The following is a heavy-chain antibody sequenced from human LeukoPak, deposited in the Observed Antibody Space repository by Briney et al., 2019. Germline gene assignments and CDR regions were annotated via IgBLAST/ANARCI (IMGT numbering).Heavy chain of an antibody. V-gene: IGHV3-11*06. D-gene: IGHD6-19*01. Sequence: GGSLRLSCAASGFTFSDYYMSWIRQAPGKGLEWFSYISSSSYTNYAISVKGRFTISRDNAKNSLYLQMNSLRAEDTAVYYCARDRSVADTVWGQGTLVTVSS. J-gene: IGHJ4*02. CDR2: ISSSSYT. CDR1: GFTFSDYY. CDR3: ARDRSVADTV.